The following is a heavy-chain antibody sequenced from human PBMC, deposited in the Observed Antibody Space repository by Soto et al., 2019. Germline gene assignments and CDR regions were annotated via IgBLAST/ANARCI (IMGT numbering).Heavy chain of an antibody. CDR2: INHSGST. CDR3: ARGRILAYYDFWSGRPYWFDP. V-gene: IGHV4-34*01. J-gene: IGHJ5*02. D-gene: IGHD3-3*01. Sequence: SETLSLTCAVYGGSFSGYYWSWIRQPPGKGLEWIGEINHSGSTNYNPSLKSRVTISVDTSKNQFSLKLSSVTAADTAVYYCARGRILAYYDFWSGRPYWFDPWGQGTLVTVSS. CDR1: GGSFSGYY.